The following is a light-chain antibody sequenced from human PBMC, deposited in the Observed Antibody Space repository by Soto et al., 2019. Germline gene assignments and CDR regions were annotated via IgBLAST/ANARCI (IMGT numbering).Light chain of an antibody. CDR3: CSYAGSYTFP. Sequence: QSALTQPRSVSGSPGQSVTISCTGTSSDVGGYNYVSWYQQHPDKAPKLMIYDVSKRPSGVPDRFSGSKSGNTASLTISGLQAEDEADYYCCSYAGSYTFPFGGGTKLTVL. CDR1: SSDVGGYNY. CDR2: DVS. V-gene: IGLV2-11*01. J-gene: IGLJ2*01.